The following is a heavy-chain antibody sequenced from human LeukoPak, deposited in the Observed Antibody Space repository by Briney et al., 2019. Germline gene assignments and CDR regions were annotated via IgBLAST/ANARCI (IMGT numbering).Heavy chain of an antibody. V-gene: IGHV4-34*01. Sequence: SETLSLTCAVYGGSFSGYYWSWIPQPPGKGLEWIGEINHSGSTNYNPSLKSRVTISVDTSKNQFSLKLSSVTAADTAVYYCAREAPYGSGSYYNGPFDYWGQGTLVTVSS. J-gene: IGHJ4*02. D-gene: IGHD3-10*01. CDR3: AREAPYGSGSYYNGPFDY. CDR2: INHSGST. CDR1: GGSFSGYY.